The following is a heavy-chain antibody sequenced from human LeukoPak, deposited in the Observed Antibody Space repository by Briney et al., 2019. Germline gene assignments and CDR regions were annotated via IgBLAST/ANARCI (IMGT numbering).Heavy chain of an antibody. Sequence: PSETPSLTCAVSGYSISSDYYWGWIRQPPGKGLEWIGSIYHSGSTYYNPSLKSRVTMSVDTSKNQFSLKLSSVTAADTAVYYCARPSVGATAQYYFDYWGQGTLVTVST. V-gene: IGHV4-38-2*01. CDR3: ARPSVGATAQYYFDY. J-gene: IGHJ4*02. CDR2: IYHSGST. CDR1: GYSISSDYY. D-gene: IGHD1-26*01.